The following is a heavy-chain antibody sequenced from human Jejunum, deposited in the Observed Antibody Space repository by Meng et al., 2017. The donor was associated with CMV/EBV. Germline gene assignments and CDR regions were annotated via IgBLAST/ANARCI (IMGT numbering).Heavy chain of an antibody. D-gene: IGHD2-2*01. V-gene: IGHV3-23*01. CDR2: IPGSGGST. J-gene: IGHJ3*02. CDR3: AKEGFKCSSASCYDAFDI. CDR1: SPYA. Sequence: SPYAMSWVRQAPGTGLEWVSVIPGSGGSTYYADSVKGRFTISRDNSKNTLYLQMNSLRAEDTAVYYCAKEGFKCSSASCYDAFDIWGQGTMVTVSS.